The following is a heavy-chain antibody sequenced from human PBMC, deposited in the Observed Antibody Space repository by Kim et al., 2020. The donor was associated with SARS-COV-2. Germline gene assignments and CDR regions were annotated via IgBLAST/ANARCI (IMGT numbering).Heavy chain of an antibody. Sequence: ASVKVSCKASGYTFTSYGISWVRQAPGQGLEWMGWISAYNGNTNYAQKLQGRVTMTTDTSTSTAYMELRSLRSDDTAVYYCANIPLISIAVAGDYYYYGMDVWGQGTTFTVSS. CDR1: GYTFTSYG. CDR3: ANIPLISIAVAGDYYYYGMDV. CDR2: ISAYNGNT. D-gene: IGHD6-19*01. J-gene: IGHJ6*02. V-gene: IGHV1-18*01.